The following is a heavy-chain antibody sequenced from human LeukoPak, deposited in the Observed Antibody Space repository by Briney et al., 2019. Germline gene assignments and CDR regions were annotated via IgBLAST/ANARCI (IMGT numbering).Heavy chain of an antibody. CDR2: IYPGDSAT. D-gene: IGHD6-13*01. J-gene: IGHJ4*02. Sequence: GESLKISCKGSGYSFTSYWIGWVRQMPGKGLEWMGIIYPGDSATRYSPSFQGQVTISADKSITTAYLQCSSRKASDTAMYYCATIGAAYYFDYWGQGTLVTVSS. CDR3: ATIGAAYYFDY. V-gene: IGHV5-51*01. CDR1: GYSFTSYW.